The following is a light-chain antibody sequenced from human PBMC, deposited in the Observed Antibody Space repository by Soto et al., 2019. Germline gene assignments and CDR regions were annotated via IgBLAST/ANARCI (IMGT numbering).Light chain of an antibody. CDR1: QSVSSY. J-gene: IGKJ5*01. CDR2: DAS. V-gene: IGKV3-11*01. Sequence: EIVLTPSAATLSLAPGERATLSCRASQSVSSYLAWYQQKPGQAPRLLIYDASNRATGIPARFSGSGSGTDFTLTISSLEPEDFAVYYCQQRSNWTFGQGTRLEIK. CDR3: QQRSNWT.